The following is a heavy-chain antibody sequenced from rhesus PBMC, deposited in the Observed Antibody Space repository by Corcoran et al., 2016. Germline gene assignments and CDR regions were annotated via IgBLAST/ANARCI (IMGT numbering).Heavy chain of an antibody. D-gene: IGHD3-3*01. CDR3: ARGGSNWWTGYPEDL. V-gene: IGHV4-160*01. Sequence: QVQLQQWGEGLVKPSETLSLTCAVYGGSISSNSWRWIRQPPGRGLAWIGRIRSGGSTNYNPSLKSRVTISIDTSKNQFSLKLSSGTAADTAVYDCARGGSNWWTGYPEDLWGQGVLVTVSS. CDR1: GGSISSNS. J-gene: IGHJ4*01. CDR2: IRSGGST.